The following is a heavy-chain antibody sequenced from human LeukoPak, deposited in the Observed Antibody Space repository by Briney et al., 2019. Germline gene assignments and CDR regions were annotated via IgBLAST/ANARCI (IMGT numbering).Heavy chain of an antibody. CDR2: FDPEDGET. CDR3: ATQWFDALDS. J-gene: IGHJ5*02. V-gene: IGHV1-24*01. Sequence: ASVKVSCKVFGDRLIELSMHWVRQAPGKGLEWMGGFDPEDGETMYAQHFQGRVTMTEDTSTDTAYMELCSLTSDDTAVYYCATQWFDALDSWGQGTLVTVSS. D-gene: IGHD3-10*01. CDR1: GDRLIELS.